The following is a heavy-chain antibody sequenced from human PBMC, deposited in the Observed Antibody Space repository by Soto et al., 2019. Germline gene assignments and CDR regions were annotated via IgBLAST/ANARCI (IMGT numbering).Heavy chain of an antibody. J-gene: IGHJ4*02. CDR2: IIPIFGTA. CDR3: ASRGRDGYKYTSDY. Sequence: SVKVSCKASGGTFSSYAISWVRQAPGQGLEWMGGIIPIFGTANYAQKFQGRVTITADESTSTAYMELSSLRSEDTAVYYCASRGRDGYKYTSDYWGQGTLVTVSS. D-gene: IGHD5-12*01. V-gene: IGHV1-69*13. CDR1: GGTFSSYA.